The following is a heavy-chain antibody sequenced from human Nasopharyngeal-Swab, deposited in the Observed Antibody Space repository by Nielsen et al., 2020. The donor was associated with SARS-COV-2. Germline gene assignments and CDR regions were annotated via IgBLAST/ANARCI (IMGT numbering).Heavy chain of an antibody. J-gene: IGHJ4*02. CDR3: AREGYYDSSGYSYFDY. CDR1: GFTFSSYW. V-gene: IGHV3-74*01. D-gene: IGHD3-22*01. Sequence: GGSLRLSCAASGFTFSSYWMHWVRQAPGKGLVWVSRINSDGSSTSYADSVKGRFTISRDNAKNTLYLQMNSPRAEDTAVYYCAREGYYDSSGYSYFDYWGQGTLVTVSS. CDR2: INSDGSST.